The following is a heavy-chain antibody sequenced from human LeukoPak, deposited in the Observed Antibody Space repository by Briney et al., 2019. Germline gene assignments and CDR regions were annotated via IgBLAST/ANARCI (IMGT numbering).Heavy chain of an antibody. J-gene: IGHJ3*02. D-gene: IGHD2-2*01. CDR3: ASPRALYCSSTSCQTANGAFDI. V-gene: IGHV1-69*02. CDR2: IIPILGIA. Sequence: SVKVSCKASGGTFSSYTISWVRQAPGQGLEWMGRIIPILGIANYAQKFQGRVTITADKSTSTAYMELSSLRSEDTAVYYCASPRALYCSSTSCQTANGAFDIWGQGTMVTVCS. CDR1: GGTFSSYT.